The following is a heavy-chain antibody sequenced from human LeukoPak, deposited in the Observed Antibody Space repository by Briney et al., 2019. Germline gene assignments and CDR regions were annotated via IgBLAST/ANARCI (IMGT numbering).Heavy chain of an antibody. Sequence: PSETLSLTRALYGGSFSGYYWSWIRQRPGKGVEWIGEINHSGSTNYNPSLKSRVTISVDTSKNQFSLKLSSVTAADTAVYYCARRTYYYYGMDVWGQGTTVTVSS. CDR2: INHSGST. CDR1: GGSFSGYY. V-gene: IGHV4-34*01. J-gene: IGHJ6*02. CDR3: ARRTYYYYGMDV.